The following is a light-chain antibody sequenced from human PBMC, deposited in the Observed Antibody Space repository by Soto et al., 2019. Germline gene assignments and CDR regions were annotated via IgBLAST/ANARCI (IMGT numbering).Light chain of an antibody. V-gene: IGKV3-15*01. CDR2: GAS. Sequence: EIVVTQSPATLSLSPGQRATLSCRTSQNINNKLVWYQQKPGQALRLLIYGASTRATGIPARFSGSGSGTEFTLTISSLQSEDFAVYSCQHYNNWPLTFGGGTKVEIK. CDR1: QNINNK. CDR3: QHYNNWPLT. J-gene: IGKJ4*01.